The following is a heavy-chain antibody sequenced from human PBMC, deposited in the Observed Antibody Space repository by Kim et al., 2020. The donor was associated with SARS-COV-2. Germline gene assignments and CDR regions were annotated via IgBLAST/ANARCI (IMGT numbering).Heavy chain of an antibody. CDR2: GST. V-gene: IGHV1-46*01. Sequence: GSTSYEQKFQGRVTMTRDTSTSTVYMELSSLRSEDTAVYYCARLQAVAGYWGQGTLVTVSS. CDR3: ARLQAVAGY. D-gene: IGHD6-19*01. J-gene: IGHJ4*02.